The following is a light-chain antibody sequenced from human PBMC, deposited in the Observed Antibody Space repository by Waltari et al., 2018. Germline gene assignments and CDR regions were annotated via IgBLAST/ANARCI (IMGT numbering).Light chain of an antibody. Sequence: DIQMTQSPSTLSAAVSDTVTITCRASLSINKWLAWYQQKPGKAPKLLICKASSLESGVPSRFSGSGSGTEFTLTISSLQPDDFATYYCQQYDSYSYTFGQGTRLEIK. CDR1: LSINKW. J-gene: IGKJ2*01. V-gene: IGKV1-5*03. CDR3: QQYDSYSYT. CDR2: KAS.